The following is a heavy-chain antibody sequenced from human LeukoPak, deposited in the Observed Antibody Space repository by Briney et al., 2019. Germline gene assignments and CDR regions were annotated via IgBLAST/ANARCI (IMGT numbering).Heavy chain of an antibody. Sequence: GGSLRLSCAASGFTVSSNYMSWVRQAPGKGLEWVSLIYTGGSTHYADSVKGRFTISRDNSKNTLDLQMNSLRAEDTAVYYCARDLGAAAGFDYWGQGTLVTVSS. CDR1: GFTVSSNY. CDR3: ARDLGAAAGFDY. D-gene: IGHD6-13*01. CDR2: IYTGGST. J-gene: IGHJ4*02. V-gene: IGHV3-66*01.